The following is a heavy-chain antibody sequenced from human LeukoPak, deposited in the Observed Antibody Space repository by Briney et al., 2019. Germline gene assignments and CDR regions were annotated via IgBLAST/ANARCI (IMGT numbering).Heavy chain of an antibody. CDR1: GFTFSSYS. V-gene: IGHV3-21*01. Sequence: GDSLRLSCAASGFTFSSYSMNWVRQAPGKGLEWVSSISSSSSYIYYADSVKGRFTISRDNAKNSLYLQMNSLRAEDTAVYYCARSADTAMGPGAFDIWGQGTMVTVSS. D-gene: IGHD5-18*01. CDR3: ARSADTAMGPGAFDI. J-gene: IGHJ3*02. CDR2: ISSSSSYI.